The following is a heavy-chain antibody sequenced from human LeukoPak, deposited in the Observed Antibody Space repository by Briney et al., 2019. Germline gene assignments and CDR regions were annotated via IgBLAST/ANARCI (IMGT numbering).Heavy chain of an antibody. J-gene: IGHJ4*02. V-gene: IGHV3-15*01. CDR2: IKSKTDGGTK. Sequence: GGALRLSCAASGFTFSNTWMNWGRQAPAKGMELVGRIKSKTDGGTKDYAAPVKGSFTISRDDSKNTLYLQMNSLKSEDTAVYYCTTVVGAYWGQGTLVTVSS. D-gene: IGHD1-26*01. CDR1: GFTFSNTW. CDR3: TTVVGAY.